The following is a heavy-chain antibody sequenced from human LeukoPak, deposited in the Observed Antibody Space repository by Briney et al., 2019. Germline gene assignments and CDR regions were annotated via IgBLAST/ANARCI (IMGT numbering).Heavy chain of an antibody. J-gene: IGHJ6*02. CDR1: GGSISSAGNY. CDR3: ARARQVVRYGMDV. V-gene: IGHV4-31*03. CDR2: IYYSGST. D-gene: IGHD2-15*01. Sequence: PSQTLSLTCSVSGGSISSAGNYWTWLRQHPGKGLEWIGYIYYSGSTYYNPSLESRVTISVDTSKSQFSLKLNSVTAADTAVYYCARARQVVRYGMDVWGQGTTVTVSS.